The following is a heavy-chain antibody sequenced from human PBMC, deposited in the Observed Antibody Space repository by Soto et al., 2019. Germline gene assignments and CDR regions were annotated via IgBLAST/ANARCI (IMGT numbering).Heavy chain of an antibody. CDR2: ISGSGGST. CDR1: GFTFSIYA. Sequence: RLSCAASGFTFSIYAMSWVRQAPGKGLEWVSAISGSGGSTYYADSVKGRFTISRDNSKNTLYLQMNSLRAEDTAVYYCARRSSGWYFDYWGQGTLVTVSS. V-gene: IGHV3-23*01. J-gene: IGHJ4*02. D-gene: IGHD6-19*01. CDR3: ARRSSGWYFDY.